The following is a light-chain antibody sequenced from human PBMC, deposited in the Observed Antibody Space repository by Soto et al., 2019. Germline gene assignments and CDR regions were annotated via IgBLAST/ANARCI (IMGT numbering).Light chain of an antibody. J-gene: IGKJ4*01. Sequence: EIVLTQSPGTLSLYQGDTATLSCRASQSVSSRYLGWYQQRPGQAPRLLIYGASSRATGIPDRFSGSGSGTDFTLTISRLEPEDFAVYYCHQYDNSPLTFGGGTKV. CDR1: QSVSSRY. V-gene: IGKV3-20*01. CDR3: HQYDNSPLT. CDR2: GAS.